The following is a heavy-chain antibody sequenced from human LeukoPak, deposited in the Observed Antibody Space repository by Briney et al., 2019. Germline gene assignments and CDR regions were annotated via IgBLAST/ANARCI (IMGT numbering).Heavy chain of an antibody. D-gene: IGHD6-19*01. CDR2: ITNSGNSK. Sequence: GGSLRLSCAASEFTFSSYSMNWVRQAPGKGLEWVSYITNSGNSKSYADSVKGRFTISRDNTKNSLYLQMNGLRAEDTAVYYCARESGWSFDYWGQGTLVTVSS. CDR1: EFTFSSYS. CDR3: ARESGWSFDY. J-gene: IGHJ4*02. V-gene: IGHV3-48*01.